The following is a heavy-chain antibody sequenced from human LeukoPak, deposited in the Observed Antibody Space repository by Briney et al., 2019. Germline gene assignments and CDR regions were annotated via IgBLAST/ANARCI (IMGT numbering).Heavy chain of an antibody. CDR3: ARGVIAAAITNWFDP. CDR2: ISSSSSYI. CDR1: GFTFSSYS. V-gene: IGHV3-21*01. Sequence: GGSLRLSCAASGFTFSSYSMNWVRQAPGKGLEWVSSISSSSSYIYYADSVKGRFTISRDNAKNSLCLQMNSLRAEDTAVYYCARGVIAAAITNWFDPWGQGTLVTVSS. J-gene: IGHJ5*02. D-gene: IGHD6-13*01.